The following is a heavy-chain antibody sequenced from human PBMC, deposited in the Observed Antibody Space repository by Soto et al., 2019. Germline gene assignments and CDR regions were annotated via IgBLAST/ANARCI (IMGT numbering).Heavy chain of an antibody. CDR2: ISPYNGNA. D-gene: IGHD6-19*01. CDR3: ARDREQWALTKVCQY. J-gene: IGHJ1*01. Sequence: QVQLVQSGTEVVEPGASVKVSCKACGYSFITYGISWVRQAPGQGLEWMGWISPYNGNAQYVQRFQGRVTMTADTSTNTAFLELTTLRSDDTAIYYCARDREQWALTKVCQYWGQGTLVAVSS. V-gene: IGHV1-18*01. CDR1: GYSFITYG.